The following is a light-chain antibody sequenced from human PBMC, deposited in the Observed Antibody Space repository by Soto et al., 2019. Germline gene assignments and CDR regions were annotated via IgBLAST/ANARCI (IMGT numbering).Light chain of an antibody. Sequence: EIVLTQSPATLSLSPGERATLSCRASQSVSSDLAWYQQKPGQAPRLLIYDASNRATGIPARFSGSGSGTDLTLVSNRLQPADAQADYCKQRRNWPPQAVGQGTKVDIK. J-gene: IGKJ1*01. CDR1: QSVSSD. CDR3: KQRRNWPPQA. CDR2: DAS. V-gene: IGKV3-11*01.